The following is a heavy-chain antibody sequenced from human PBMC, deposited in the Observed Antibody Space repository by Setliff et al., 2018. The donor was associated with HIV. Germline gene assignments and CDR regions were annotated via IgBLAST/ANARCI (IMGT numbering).Heavy chain of an antibody. J-gene: IGHJ6*03. CDR2: INHSGST. V-gene: IGHV4-39*01. CDR1: GGSINSTSYY. Sequence: SSETLSLTCTVSGGSINSTSYYWGWIRQPPGKGLEWIGEINHSGSTNYNPSLKSRVTISVDTSKNQFSLKLRSVTAADTALYYCARGRYRSRWYASDHYYIDVWGKGTTVTVSS. D-gene: IGHD6-13*01. CDR3: ARGRYRSRWYASDHYYIDV.